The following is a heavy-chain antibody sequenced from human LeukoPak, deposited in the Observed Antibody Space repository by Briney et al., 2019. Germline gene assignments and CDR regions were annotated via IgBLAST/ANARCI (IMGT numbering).Heavy chain of an antibody. CDR3: ARDLEGYFDY. V-gene: IGHV1-2*02. J-gene: IGHJ4*02. Sequence: ASVKVSCKASGYTFTSYDINWVRQATGQGLEWMGWINPNSGGTNYAQKFQGRVTMTRDTSISTAYMELSRLRSDDTAVYYCARDLEGYFDYWGQGTLVTVSS. CDR2: INPNSGGT. CDR1: GYTFTSYD.